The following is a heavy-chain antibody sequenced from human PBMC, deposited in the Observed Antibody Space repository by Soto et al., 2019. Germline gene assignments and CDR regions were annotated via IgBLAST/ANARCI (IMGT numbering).Heavy chain of an antibody. CDR3: ARDLVATTYNWFDP. V-gene: IGHV1-3*01. CDR2: INAGNGNT. D-gene: IGHD5-12*01. J-gene: IGHJ5*02. Sequence: QVQLVQSGAEVKKPGAPVKVSCKASGYTFTSYAMHWVRQAPGQRLEWMGWINAGNGNTKYSQKFQGRVTITRDTSASTAYMELSSLRSEDTAVYYCARDLVATTYNWFDPWGQGTLVTVSS. CDR1: GYTFTSYA.